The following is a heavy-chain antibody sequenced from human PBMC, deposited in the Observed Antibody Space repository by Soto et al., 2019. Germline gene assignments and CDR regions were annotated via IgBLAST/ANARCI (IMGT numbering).Heavy chain of an antibody. V-gene: IGHV1-18*01. Sequence: ASVKVSCKASGYTFTSYGISWVRQAPGQGLEWMGWISAYNGNTNYAQKLQGRVTMTTDTSTSTPYMELRSLRSDDTAVYYCARRLYYYDSSGYYPFGYWGQGTLVTVAS. CDR1: GYTFTSYG. CDR2: ISAYNGNT. J-gene: IGHJ4*02. D-gene: IGHD3-22*01. CDR3: ARRLYYYDSSGYYPFGY.